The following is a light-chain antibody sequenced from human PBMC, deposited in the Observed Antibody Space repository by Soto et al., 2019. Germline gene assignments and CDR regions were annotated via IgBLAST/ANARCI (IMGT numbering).Light chain of an antibody. V-gene: IGKV3-11*01. CDR2: GIS. Sequence: VLTQSPATLSLSPGENAILSCRASQSVSNYLAWYQQKPGQAPRLLIYGISKRATDIPDRFSGSGSGTEFTLTISSLQPEDFATYYCQQHGQWPITFGQGTRLEIK. J-gene: IGKJ5*01. CDR3: QQHGQWPIT. CDR1: QSVSNY.